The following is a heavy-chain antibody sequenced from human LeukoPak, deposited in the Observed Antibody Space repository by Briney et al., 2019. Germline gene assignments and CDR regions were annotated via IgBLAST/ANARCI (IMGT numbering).Heavy chain of an antibody. CDR2: IKQDGSEK. CDR1: GFTFSNYW. V-gene: IGHV3-7*05. D-gene: IGHD3-3*01. J-gene: IGHJ4*02. CDR3: AKEESNFWSGYPDY. Sequence: GGSLRLSCAASGFTFSNYWMTWVRQAPGKGLEWVANIKQDGSEKYYVDSVKGRFTISRDNAKNSLYLQMNSLRAEDSAVYFCAKEESNFWSGYPDYWGQGTLVTASS.